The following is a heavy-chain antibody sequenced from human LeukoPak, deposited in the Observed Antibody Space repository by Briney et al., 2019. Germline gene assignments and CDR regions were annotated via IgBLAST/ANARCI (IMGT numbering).Heavy chain of an antibody. CDR2: IYNSGST. CDR1: GGSISSSSYY. CDR3: ARNLAARLPWFDY. Sequence: PSETLSLTCGVSGGSISSSSYYWGWIRQPPGKGLEWVGSIYNSGSTYYNPSLKSRVTISVDTSQEQLSLELSSVTAADTAVYYCARNLAARLPWFDYWGQGTLVTVSS. D-gene: IGHD6-6*01. V-gene: IGHV4-39*01. J-gene: IGHJ4*02.